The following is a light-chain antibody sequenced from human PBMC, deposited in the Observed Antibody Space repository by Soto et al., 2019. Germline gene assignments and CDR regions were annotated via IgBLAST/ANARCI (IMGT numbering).Light chain of an antibody. CDR2: GVY. CDR1: QSVSSN. Sequence: EIVMTKSHTILSVSPGERATLSCRASQSVSSNLAWYQQKPGQAPRLIIYGVYTRAPGIPDRFCGSWSGTDFTLTISSLQSSDFAVYYCQQYHSCQPRTCGQGTEGENK. CDR3: QQYHSCQPRT. J-gene: IGKJ1*01. V-gene: IGKV3D-15*01.